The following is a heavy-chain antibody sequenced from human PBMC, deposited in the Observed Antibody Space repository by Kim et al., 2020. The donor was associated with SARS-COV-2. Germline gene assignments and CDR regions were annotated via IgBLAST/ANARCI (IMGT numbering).Heavy chain of an antibody. V-gene: IGHV4-4*07. D-gene: IGHD3-16*01. J-gene: IGHJ5*02. CDR1: GDSITSHY. CDR2: IHISGGT. CDR3: AKEFGDWRPIDP. Sequence: SETLSLTCTVSGDSITSHYWNWIRQPAGKGLEWIGRIHISGGTNYNPSLKSRVDMSADTSKNQFSLKLTSVTAADTAVYYCAKEFGDWRPIDPWGQGTLVTVSS.